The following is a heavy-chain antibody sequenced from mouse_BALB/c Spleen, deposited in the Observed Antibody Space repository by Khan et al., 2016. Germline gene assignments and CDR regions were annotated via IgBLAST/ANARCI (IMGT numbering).Heavy chain of an antibody. J-gene: IGHJ4*01. CDR3: ATGYDFDWDYYALDY. D-gene: IGHD2-4*01. V-gene: IGHV3-8*02. CDR2: ISYSGST. Sequence: EVQLQESGPSLVKPSQTLSLTCSVTGASITSGYWNWIRKFPGNKLEYMGYISYSGSTYYNPSLTSRISITRDTSKNQYYLQLNSVTSEDTATYDGATGYDFDWDYYALDYWGQGTSVAVSS. CDR1: GASITSGY.